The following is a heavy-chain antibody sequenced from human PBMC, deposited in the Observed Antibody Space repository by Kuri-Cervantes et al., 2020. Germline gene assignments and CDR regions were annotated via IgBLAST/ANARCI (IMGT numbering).Heavy chain of an antibody. CDR3: ARGYCSSTICYIDY. CDR1: GYTFTSYD. V-gene: IGHV1-8*01. CDR2: MNPNSGNT. J-gene: IGHJ4*02. D-gene: IGHD2-2*02. Sequence: ASVKVSCKASGYTFTSYDINWVRQATGQGLEWMGWMNPNSGNTGYAQKFQGRVTMTRNTSISTDYMELSSLRSEDTAVYYCARGYCSSTICYIDYWGQGTLVTVSS.